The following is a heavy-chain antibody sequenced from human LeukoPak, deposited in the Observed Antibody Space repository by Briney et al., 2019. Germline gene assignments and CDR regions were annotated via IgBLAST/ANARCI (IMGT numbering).Heavy chain of an antibody. V-gene: IGHV4-31*03. CDR1: GGSISSGGFY. J-gene: IGHJ4*02. D-gene: IGHD2-21*02. Sequence: SETLSLTCTVSGGSISSGGFYWSWIRQLPGKGLEWIGYIYYSGSTYYSPSLKSRVSISVDTSKNHFSLKLRSVTAADTAVYYCARSKWSAYCGGDCYTVYFDYWGLGTLVTVSS. CDR2: IYYSGST. CDR3: ARSKWSAYCGGDCYTVYFDY.